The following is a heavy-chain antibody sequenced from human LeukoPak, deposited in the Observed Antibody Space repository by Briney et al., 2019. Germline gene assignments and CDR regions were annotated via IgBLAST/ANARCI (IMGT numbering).Heavy chain of an antibody. V-gene: IGHV4-61*02. CDR2: IYTSGST. D-gene: IGHD4-23*01. J-gene: IGHJ4*02. Sequence: SETLSLTRTVSGGSISSGSYYWSWIRQPAGKGLEWIGRIYTSGSTNYNPSLNSRVTISVDPSKNQFSLKLSSVTAADTAVYHCARGYGGNSDLFDYWGQGTLVTVSS. CDR1: GGSISSGSYY. CDR3: ARGYGGNSDLFDY.